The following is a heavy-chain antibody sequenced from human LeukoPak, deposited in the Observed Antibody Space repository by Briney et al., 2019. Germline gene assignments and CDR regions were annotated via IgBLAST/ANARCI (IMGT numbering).Heavy chain of an antibody. V-gene: IGHV1-18*01. CDR3: ARAPRSGGSCLADWFDP. CDR2: ISAYNGNT. D-gene: IGHD2-15*01. CDR1: GYTFTSYA. J-gene: IGHJ5*02. Sequence: ASAKVSCKASGYTFTSYAMNWVRQAPGQGLEWMGWISAYNGNTNYAQKLQGRVTMTTDTSTSTAYLELRSLRSDDTAVYYCARAPRSGGSCLADWFDPWGQGTLVTVSS.